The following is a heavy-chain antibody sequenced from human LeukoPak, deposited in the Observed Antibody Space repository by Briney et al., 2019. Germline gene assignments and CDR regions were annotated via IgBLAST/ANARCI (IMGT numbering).Heavy chain of an antibody. CDR1: GGSISSYY. CDR3: PRGPYYYYGYFDY. Sequence: SETLSLTCTVSGGSISSYYWSWIRQPPGKGLEWIGYIYYSGSTNYNPSLKSRVTISVDTSKNQFSLKLSSVTAADTAVYYCPRGPYYYYGYFDYWGQGTLVTVSS. V-gene: IGHV4-59*12. CDR2: IYYSGST. D-gene: IGHD3-10*01. J-gene: IGHJ4*02.